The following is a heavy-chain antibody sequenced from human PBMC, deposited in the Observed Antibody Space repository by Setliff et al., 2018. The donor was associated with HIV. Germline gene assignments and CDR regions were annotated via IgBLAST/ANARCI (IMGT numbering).Heavy chain of an antibody. D-gene: IGHD6-19*01. CDR1: NYSISSAYY. V-gene: IGHV4-38-2*01. CDR3: ARRPAGAVAGGYGMDV. Sequence: SETLSLTCAVSNYSISSAYYWGWIRHPPGKGLEWIGSIYHSGSTYYNPSLKSRVTISVDTSKNQVSLKLGSVTAADTAVYYCARRPAGAVAGGYGMDVWGQGTTVTVSS. J-gene: IGHJ6*02. CDR2: IYHSGST.